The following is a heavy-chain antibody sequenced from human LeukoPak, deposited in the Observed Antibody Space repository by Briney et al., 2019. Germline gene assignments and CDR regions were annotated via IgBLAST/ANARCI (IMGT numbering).Heavy chain of an antibody. CDR2: IIPIFGTA. V-gene: IGHV1-69*13. D-gene: IGHD3-10*01. Sequence: SVKVSCKASGYTFTSYGISWVRQAPGQGLEWMGGIIPIFGTASYAQKFQGRVTITADESTSTAYMELSSLRSEDTAVYYCARRRGFGESEYYFDYWGQGTLVTVSS. J-gene: IGHJ4*02. CDR3: ARRRGFGESEYYFDY. CDR1: GYTFTSYG.